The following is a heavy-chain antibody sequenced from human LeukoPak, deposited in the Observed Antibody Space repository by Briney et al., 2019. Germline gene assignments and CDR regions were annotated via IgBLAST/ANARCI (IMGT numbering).Heavy chain of an antibody. CDR1: GYTFTCYY. D-gene: IGHD3-22*01. Sequence: ASXKVSCKASGYTFTCYYMHWVRQAPGQGLEWMGWINPNSGGTNYAQKFQGRVTMTRDTSISTAYMELSRLRSDDTAVYYCARDAYYYDSSGVFDIWGQGTMVTVSS. J-gene: IGHJ3*02. V-gene: IGHV1-2*02. CDR2: INPNSGGT. CDR3: ARDAYYYDSSGVFDI.